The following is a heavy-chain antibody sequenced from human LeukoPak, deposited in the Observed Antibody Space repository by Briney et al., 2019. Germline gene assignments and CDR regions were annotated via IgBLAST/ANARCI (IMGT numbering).Heavy chain of an antibody. CDR2: INSDGSST. V-gene: IGHV3-74*01. Sequence: PGGSLRLSCAASGFTFDDYGMSWVRQAPGKGLVWVSRINSDGSSTSYADSVKGRFTISRDNAKNTLYLQMNSLRAEATAVYYCARGPSGVGGSSPAGRYFQHWGQGTLVTISS. J-gene: IGHJ1*01. CDR3: ARGPSGVGGSSPAGRYFQH. D-gene: IGHD6-6*01. CDR1: GFTFDDYG.